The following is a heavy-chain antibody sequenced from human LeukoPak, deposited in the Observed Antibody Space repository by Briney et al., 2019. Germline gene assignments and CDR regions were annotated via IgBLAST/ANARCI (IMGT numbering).Heavy chain of an antibody. CDR3: AKDYYDSSGYWTYAFDI. CDR2: IWYDGSNK. V-gene: IGHV3-33*06. CDR1: GFTFSSYG. D-gene: IGHD3-22*01. J-gene: IGHJ3*02. Sequence: GGSLRLSCAASGFTFSSYGMHWVRQAPGKGLEWVAVIWYDGSNKYYADSVKGRFTISRDNSKNTLYLQMNSLRAEDTAVYYCAKDYYDSSGYWTYAFDIWGQGTMVTVSS.